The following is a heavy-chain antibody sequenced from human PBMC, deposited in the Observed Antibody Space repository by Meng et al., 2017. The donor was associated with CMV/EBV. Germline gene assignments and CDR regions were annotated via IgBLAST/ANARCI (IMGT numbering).Heavy chain of an antibody. Sequence: ASVKVSCKASGYTFTGYYMHWVRQAPGQGLEWMGWINPNSGGTNYAQKFQGRVTMTRDTSISTAYMGLSSLRSEDTAVYYCARDPLTRSKDYAQGYYYYYGMDVWGQGTTVTVSS. CDR3: ARDPLTRSKDYAQGYYYYYGMDV. J-gene: IGHJ6*02. CDR2: INPNSGGT. CDR1: GYTFTGYY. V-gene: IGHV1-2*02. D-gene: IGHD4-17*01.